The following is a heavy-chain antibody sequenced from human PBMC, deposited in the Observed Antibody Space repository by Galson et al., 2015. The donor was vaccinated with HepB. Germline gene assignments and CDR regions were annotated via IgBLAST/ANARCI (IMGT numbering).Heavy chain of an antibody. Sequence: PALVKPTQTLTLTCTFSGFSLSARGAAVGWIRQPPGKAPEWLSLIYWDDDKRYRPSLESRLTITKDTSKNQVVLTMTRMDPVDTATYYCAHSPWALRGSFDVWGPGTRVSVSS. V-gene: IGHV2-5*02. D-gene: IGHD4-17*01. CDR1: GFSLSARGAA. J-gene: IGHJ3*01. CDR2: IYWDDDK. CDR3: AHSPWALRGSFDV.